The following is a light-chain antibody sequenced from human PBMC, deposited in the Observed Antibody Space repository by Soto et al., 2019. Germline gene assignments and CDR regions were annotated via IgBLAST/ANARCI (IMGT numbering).Light chain of an antibody. Sequence: SVLPQPASVSGSPGQSITISCTGTSSDVGGYNSVSWYQHHPGKAPKLMLYDVSKRPSGVSNRFSGSKSGNTASLTISGLQAEDEADYYCCSYAGSTTYVFGTGTKVTVL. J-gene: IGLJ1*01. CDR2: DVS. CDR1: SSDVGGYNS. CDR3: CSYAGSTTYV. V-gene: IGLV2-23*02.